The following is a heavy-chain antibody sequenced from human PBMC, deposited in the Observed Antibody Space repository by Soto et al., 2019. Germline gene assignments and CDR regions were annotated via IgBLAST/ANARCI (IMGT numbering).Heavy chain of an antibody. V-gene: IGHV3-33*01. CDR1: GFTFSSYG. J-gene: IGHJ3*02. CDR3: ARERSAGYCSGGSCYLGRNDAFDI. Sequence: QVQLVESGGGVVQPGRSLRLSCAASGFTFSSYGMHWVRQAPGKGLEWVAVIWYDGSNKYYADSVKGRFTISRDNSKNTLYLQMNSLRAEDTAVYYCARERSAGYCSGGSCYLGRNDAFDIWGQGTMVTVSS. CDR2: IWYDGSNK. D-gene: IGHD2-15*01.